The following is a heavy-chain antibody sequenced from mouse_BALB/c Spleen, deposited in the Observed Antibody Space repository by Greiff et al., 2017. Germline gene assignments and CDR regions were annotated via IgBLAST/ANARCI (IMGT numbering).Heavy chain of an antibody. CDR2: ISDGGSYT. CDR3: ARDQGVGGYAFAY. CDR1: GFTFSDYY. D-gene: IGHD2-2*01. J-gene: IGHJ3*01. V-gene: IGHV5-4*02. Sequence: EVKLVESGGGLVKPGGSLKLSCAASGFTFSDYYMYWVRQTPEKRLEWVATISDGGSYTYYPDSVKGRFTISRDNAKNNLYLQMSSLKSEDTAMYYCARDQGVGGYAFAYWGQGTLVTVSA.